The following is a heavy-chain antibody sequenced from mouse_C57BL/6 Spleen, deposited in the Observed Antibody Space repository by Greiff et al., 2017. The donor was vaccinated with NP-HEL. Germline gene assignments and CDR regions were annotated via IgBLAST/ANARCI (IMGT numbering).Heavy chain of an antibody. J-gene: IGHJ1*03. CDR2: IDPSDSYT. V-gene: IGHV1-50*01. CDR1: GYTFTSYW. CDR3: ARDYYGLWYFDV. D-gene: IGHD1-1*01. Sequence: VQLQQPGAELVKPGASVKLSCKASGYTFTSYWMQWVKQRPGQGLEWIGEIDPSDSYTNYNQKFKGKATLTVDTSSSTAYMQLSSLTSEDSAVYYCARDYYGLWYFDVWGTGTTVTVSS.